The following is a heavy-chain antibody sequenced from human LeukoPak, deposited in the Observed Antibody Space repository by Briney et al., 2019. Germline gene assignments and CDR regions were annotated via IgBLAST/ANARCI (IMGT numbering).Heavy chain of an antibody. V-gene: IGHV3-30-3*01. CDR3: ARGARITMIVVVIAPGFDY. CDR2: ISYDGSNK. CDR1: GFTFSSYT. J-gene: IGHJ4*02. Sequence: PGRSLRLSCAASGFTFSSYTMHWVRQAPGKGLEWVAVISYDGSNKYYADSVKGRFTISRDNSKNTLLLQMNSLRAEDTAVYYCARGARITMIVVVIAPGFDYWGQGTLITVSS. D-gene: IGHD3-22*01.